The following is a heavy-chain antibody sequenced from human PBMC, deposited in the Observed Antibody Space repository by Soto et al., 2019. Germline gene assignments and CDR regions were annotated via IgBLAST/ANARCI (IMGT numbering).Heavy chain of an antibody. CDR1: GGAFSRYA. J-gene: IGHJ3*02. Sequence: QVLLVQSGAEVKKPGSSVKVSCKASGGAFSRYAISWVRQSPGQGLEWVGGIFHMYGTPVYAQKLKGRVTLTAEEATTTAYTELGGLRYEDTAFYYCARGYEYHILEFAALDILGQGTVVTVPS. V-gene: IGHV1-69*01. CDR3: ARGYEYHILEFAALDI. D-gene: IGHD5-12*01. CDR2: IFHMYGTP.